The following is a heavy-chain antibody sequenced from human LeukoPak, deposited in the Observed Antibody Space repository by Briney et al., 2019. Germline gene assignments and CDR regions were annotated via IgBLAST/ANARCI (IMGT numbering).Heavy chain of an antibody. Sequence: PSETLSLTCAVYGGSFSGYYWSWIRQPPGKGLEWIGEINHSGSTYYNPSLKSRVTISVDTSKNQFSLKLSSVTAADTAVYYCARDQWSSSSVSYYYYYYMDVWGKGTTVTVSS. D-gene: IGHD6-6*01. CDR2: INHSGST. CDR3: ARDQWSSSSVSYYYYYYMDV. J-gene: IGHJ6*03. CDR1: GGSFSGYY. V-gene: IGHV4-34*01.